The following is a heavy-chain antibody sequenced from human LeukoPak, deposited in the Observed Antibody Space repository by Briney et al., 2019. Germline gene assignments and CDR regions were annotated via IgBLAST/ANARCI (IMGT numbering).Heavy chain of an antibody. CDR3: ARGGAHAY. J-gene: IGHJ4*02. CDR2: IKQDGSEK. V-gene: IGHV3-7*05. D-gene: IGHD1-26*01. Sequence: GGSLRLSCAASGFTFSNYWMNWVRQAPGKGLEWVANIKQDGSEKYYVDSVKGRFTISRDNAKNSLYLQMNSLRDEDTAVYYCARGGAHAYWGQGTLVTVSS. CDR1: GFTFSNYW.